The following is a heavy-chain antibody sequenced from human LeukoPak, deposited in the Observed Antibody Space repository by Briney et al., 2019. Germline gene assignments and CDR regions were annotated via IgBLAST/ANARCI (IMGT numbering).Heavy chain of an antibody. Sequence: GGSLRLSFAAPGFTFSSYAMSWVRQAPGKGLEWVSAISGSGGSTYYAESVEGRFTISRDDSKNTLYLQMNSLRAEDTAVYYCAKALWFGDEGFDYWGQGTLVTVSS. J-gene: IGHJ4*02. D-gene: IGHD3-10*01. CDR3: AKALWFGDEGFDY. CDR2: ISGSGGST. CDR1: GFTFSSYA. V-gene: IGHV3-23*01.